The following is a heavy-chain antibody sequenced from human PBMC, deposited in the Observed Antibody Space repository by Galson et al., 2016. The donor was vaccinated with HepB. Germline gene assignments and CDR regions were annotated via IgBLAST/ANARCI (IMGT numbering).Heavy chain of an antibody. J-gene: IGHJ4*02. CDR1: GFTFSSYN. V-gene: IGHV3-48*02. CDR3: AREADFYDSTGYFPPFAY. D-gene: IGHD3-22*01. Sequence: SLRLSCAGSGFTFSSYNMNWVCQAPGKGLEWLADISNSCSTVYSADSVKGRFTISRDNDKNSVYLQMDSLRDEDTAVYYCAREADFYDSTGYFPPFAYWGQGILVTVSS. CDR2: ISNSCSTV.